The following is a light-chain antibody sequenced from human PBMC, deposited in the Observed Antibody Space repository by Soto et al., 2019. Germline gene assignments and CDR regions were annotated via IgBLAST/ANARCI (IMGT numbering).Light chain of an antibody. CDR2: DVS. CDR3: QQYNRYWT. CDR1: QTISSW. Sequence: EIEITQSPPTLSVSVANKVTITCRASQTISSWLAWYQQKPGKAPNLLIYDVSSLQSGVPSRFSGIGSETLFPLTISSLLPDFFATYYCQQYNRYWTFGQGTKVDIK. V-gene: IGKV1-5*01. J-gene: IGKJ1*01.